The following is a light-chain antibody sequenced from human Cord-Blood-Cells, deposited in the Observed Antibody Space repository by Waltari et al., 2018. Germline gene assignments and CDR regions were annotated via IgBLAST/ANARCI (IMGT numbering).Light chain of an antibody. J-gene: IGKJ4*01. CDR1: QSISSW. Sequence: DIQMTQSPSTLSASVGDRVTITCRASQSISSWLAWYKQKPGKAPKLLIYKASSLESGVPSRCSGSRSGTEFTLTISSLQPDDFATYYCQQYNSYSLTFGGGTKVEIK. CDR2: KAS. V-gene: IGKV1-5*03. CDR3: QQYNSYSLT.